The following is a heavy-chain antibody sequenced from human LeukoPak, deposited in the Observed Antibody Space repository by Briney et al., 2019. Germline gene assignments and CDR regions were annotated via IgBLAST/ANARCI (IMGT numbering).Heavy chain of an antibody. CDR2: ISYDGSNK. V-gene: IGHV3-30-3*01. CDR3: ARDPYCSSTSCYYYGMDV. D-gene: IGHD2-2*01. CDR1: GFTFSSYA. J-gene: IGHJ6*02. Sequence: GRSLRLSCAASGFTFSSYAMHWVRQAPGKGLEWVAVISYDGSNKYYADSVKGRFTISRDNSKNTLYLQMNSLRAEDTAVYYCARDPYCSSTSCYYYGMDVWGQGTTVTVSS.